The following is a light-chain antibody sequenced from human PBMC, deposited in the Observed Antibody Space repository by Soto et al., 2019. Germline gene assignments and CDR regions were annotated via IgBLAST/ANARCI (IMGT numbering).Light chain of an antibody. J-gene: IGKJ1*01. CDR2: KAS. Sequence: DIQMTQSPSTLSASVGDRVTITCRASQSISSWLAWYQQKPGKAPKLLIYKASSLESGVPSRFSGSGSGKEFTLTILSLQPDDFATYYCQQYNRYSRPFGQGTQVDIK. V-gene: IGKV1-5*03. CDR3: QQYNRYSRP. CDR1: QSISSW.